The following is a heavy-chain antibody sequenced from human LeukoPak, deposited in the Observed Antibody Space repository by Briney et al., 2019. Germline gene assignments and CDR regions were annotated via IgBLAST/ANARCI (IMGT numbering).Heavy chain of an antibody. CDR1: GGSFSGYY. J-gene: IGHJ4*02. CDR3: ARGHPTGYSDY. D-gene: IGHD3-9*01. Sequence: SETLSLTCAVYGGSFSGYYWSWIRQPPGKGLEWIGEINHSGSTNYNPSLKSRVTISVDTSKNQSSLKLSSVTAADTAVYYCARGHPTGYSDYWGQGTLVTVSS. V-gene: IGHV4-34*01. CDR2: INHSGST.